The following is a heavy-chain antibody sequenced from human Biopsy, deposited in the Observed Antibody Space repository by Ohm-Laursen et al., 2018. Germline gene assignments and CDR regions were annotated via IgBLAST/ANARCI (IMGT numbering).Heavy chain of an antibody. J-gene: IGHJ1*01. D-gene: IGHD3-9*01. V-gene: IGHV1-69*06. CDR3: ATKLTGYFHH. CDR2: NIPILGTG. Sequence: EASVKVSCKASGGTFINYAISWVRQAPGQGLEWLGGNIPILGTGNYAHQFQDRVTVVADTSTSTATMELRSLRSDDTAVYYCATKLTGYFHHWGQGTLVIVSS. CDR1: GGTFINYA.